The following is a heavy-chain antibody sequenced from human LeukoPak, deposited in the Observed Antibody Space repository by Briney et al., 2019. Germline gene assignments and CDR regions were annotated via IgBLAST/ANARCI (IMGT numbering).Heavy chain of an antibody. CDR3: ARGHEYRGYGQDY. D-gene: IGHD5-12*01. Sequence: PGGSLRLSCAASGFTFSSYAMHWVRQAPGKGLEYVSAIDGNGGSPYYANSVKGRFTISRDNSKNTLYLQMGSLSTEDTAVYYCARGHEYRGYGQDYWGQGTLVTVSS. CDR1: GFTFSSYA. V-gene: IGHV3-64*01. J-gene: IGHJ4*02. CDR2: IDGNGGSP.